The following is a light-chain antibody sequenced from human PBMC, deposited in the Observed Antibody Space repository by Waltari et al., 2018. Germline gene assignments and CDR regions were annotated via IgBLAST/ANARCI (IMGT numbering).Light chain of an antibody. CDR2: AAS. Sequence: DIQMTQSPSSLSASVGDRVTITCRASQGISNYLAWYQQKPGKVPKLLIYAASTLQSGVPSRFSGSGSGTDFTLTISRLQPEDVATYYCQKYNSAFITFGQGTRLEIK. V-gene: IGKV1-27*01. CDR1: QGISNY. CDR3: QKYNSAFIT. J-gene: IGKJ5*01.